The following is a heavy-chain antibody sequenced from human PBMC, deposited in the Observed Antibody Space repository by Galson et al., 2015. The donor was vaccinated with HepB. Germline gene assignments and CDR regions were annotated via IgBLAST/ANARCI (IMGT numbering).Heavy chain of an antibody. V-gene: IGHV3-66*01. Sequence: SLRLSCAASGFTVSSNYMSWVRQAPGKGLEWVSVIYSGGSTYYADSVKGRFTISRDNSKNTLYLQMNSLRAEDTAVYYCARGGGCSGGSCYPGGNYYYYYGMDVWGQGTTVTVSS. CDR1: GFTVSSNY. CDR2: IYSGGST. CDR3: ARGGGCSGGSCYPGGNYYYYYGMDV. D-gene: IGHD2-15*01. J-gene: IGHJ6*02.